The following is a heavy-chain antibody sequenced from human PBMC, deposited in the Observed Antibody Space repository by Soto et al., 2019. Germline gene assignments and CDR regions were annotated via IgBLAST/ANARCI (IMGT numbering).Heavy chain of an antibody. J-gene: IGHJ4*02. V-gene: IGHV4-4*02. CDR2: IYHSGST. CDR1: GGSINNTYW. CDR3: ARVVYGNYVAF. Sequence: SETLSLTCAVSGGSINNTYWWSWVRQPPGKGLEWIGEIYHSGSTNYNPSIESRVTISMDRSKNQFSLRLTSVTAADTAVYYCARVVYGNYVAFWGLGTLVTVSS. D-gene: IGHD4-17*01.